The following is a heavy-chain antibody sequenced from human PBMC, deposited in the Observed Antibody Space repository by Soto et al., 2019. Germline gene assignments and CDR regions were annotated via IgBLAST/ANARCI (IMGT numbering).Heavy chain of an antibody. Sequence: EVQLVESGGGLVQPGGSLRLSCAASGFTFSSYAMHWVRQAPGKGLEYVSAISSNGGSTYYANSVKGRFTISRDNSKTTLYLQMGSLRAEDMAVYYCARGVVVLTATYGMDVWGQGTTVTVSS. CDR3: ARGVVVLTATYGMDV. CDR1: GFTFSSYA. J-gene: IGHJ6*02. CDR2: ISSNGGST. V-gene: IGHV3-64*01. D-gene: IGHD2-15*01.